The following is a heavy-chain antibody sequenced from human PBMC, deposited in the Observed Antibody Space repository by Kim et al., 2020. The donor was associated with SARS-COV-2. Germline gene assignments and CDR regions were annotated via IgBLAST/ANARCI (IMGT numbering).Heavy chain of an antibody. J-gene: IGHJ5*02. CDR1: GYTFTTYY. Sequence: ASVKVSCKASGYTFTTYYMHWVRQAPGQGPEWMGIINPSGGSTTYAQKFQGRVTMTRDTSTSTVYMELSSLRSEDTAVYYCGLTSWYKLGFDPWGQGTLVTVSS. CDR3: GLTSWYKLGFDP. D-gene: IGHD6-13*01. CDR2: INPSGGST. V-gene: IGHV1-46*01.